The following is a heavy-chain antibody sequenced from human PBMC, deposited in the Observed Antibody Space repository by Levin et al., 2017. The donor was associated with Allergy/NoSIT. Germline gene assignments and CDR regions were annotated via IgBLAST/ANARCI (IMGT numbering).Heavy chain of an antibody. Sequence: HTGGSLRLSCAASGFTFSSYWMHWVRQAPGKGLVWVSRINSDGSSTSYADSVKGRFTISRDNAKNTLYLQMNSLRAEDTAVYYCARDLSPEYSYGYYYYYFGMDVWGQGTTVTVSS. CDR2: INSDGSST. V-gene: IGHV3-74*01. J-gene: IGHJ6*02. CDR1: GFTFSSYW. CDR3: ARDLSPEYSYGYYYYYFGMDV. D-gene: IGHD5-18*01.